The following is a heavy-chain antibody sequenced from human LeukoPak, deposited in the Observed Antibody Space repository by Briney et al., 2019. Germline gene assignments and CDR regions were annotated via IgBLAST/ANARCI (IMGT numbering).Heavy chain of an antibody. V-gene: IGHV4-4*07. D-gene: IGHD1-1*01. J-gene: IGHJ4*02. CDR1: GGSISSYY. CDR2: IYTSGST. CDR3: AGDTKN. Sequence: SETLSLTCTVSGGSISSYYWSWIRQPAGKGLEWIGRIYTSGSTNYNPSLKSRVTISIDTSKNQFSLKLNSVTAADTAVYYCAGDTKNWGQGTLVTVSS.